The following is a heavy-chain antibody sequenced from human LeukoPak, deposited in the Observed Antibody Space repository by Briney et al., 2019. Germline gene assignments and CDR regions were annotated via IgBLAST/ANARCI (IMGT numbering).Heavy chain of an antibody. J-gene: IGHJ4*02. CDR3: ARKEQLADYFDY. D-gene: IGHD6-6*01. V-gene: IGHV4-30-4*08. CDR2: IYYSGST. CDR1: GGSISSGDYY. Sequence: PSQTLSLTCTVSGGSISSGDYYWSWIRQPPGKGLEWIGYIYYSGSTYYNPSLKSRVTISVDTSKNQFSLKLSSVTAADTAVYYCARKEQLADYFDYWGQGTLFTVSS.